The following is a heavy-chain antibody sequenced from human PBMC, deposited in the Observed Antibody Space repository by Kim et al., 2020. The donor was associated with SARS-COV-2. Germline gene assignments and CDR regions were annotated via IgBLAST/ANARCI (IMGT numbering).Heavy chain of an antibody. CDR3: AAGMLWFGEFDY. D-gene: IGHD3-10*01. Sequence: SYAPKFQGRVTMTRDTSTSTGYMELSSLRSEDTAVYYCAAGMLWFGEFDYWGQGTLVTVSS. V-gene: IGHV1-46*01. J-gene: IGHJ4*02.